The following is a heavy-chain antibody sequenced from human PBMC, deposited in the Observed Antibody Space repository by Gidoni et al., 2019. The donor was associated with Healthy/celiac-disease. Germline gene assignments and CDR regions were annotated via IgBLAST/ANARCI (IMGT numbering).Heavy chain of an antibody. CDR1: GGPVSSGSYY. CDR2: IYYSGST. D-gene: IGHD4-17*01. Sequence: QVQLQESGPGLVKPSETLSLTCTVSGGPVSSGSYYWSWIRQPPGKGLEWIGYIYYSGSTNYNPSLKSRVTISVDTSKNQFSLKLSSVTAADTAVYYCASTTVTTYAFDIWGQGTMVTVSS. CDR3: ASTTVTTYAFDI. V-gene: IGHV4-61*01. J-gene: IGHJ3*02.